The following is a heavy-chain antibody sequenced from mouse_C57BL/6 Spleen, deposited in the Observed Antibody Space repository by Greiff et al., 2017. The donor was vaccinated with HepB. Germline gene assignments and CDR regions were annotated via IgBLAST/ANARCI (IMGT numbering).Heavy chain of an antibody. D-gene: IGHD1-1*01. CDR1: GYTFTDYY. CDR3: ARSYIITTRGWFAY. J-gene: IGHJ3*01. V-gene: IGHV1-26*01. CDR2: INPNNGGT. Sequence: EVQLQQSGPELVKPGASVKISCKASGYTFTDYYMNWVKQSHGKSLEWIGDINPNNGGTSYNQKFKGKATLTVDKSSSTAYMELRSLTSEDSAVYYCARSYIITTRGWFAYWGQGTLVTVSA.